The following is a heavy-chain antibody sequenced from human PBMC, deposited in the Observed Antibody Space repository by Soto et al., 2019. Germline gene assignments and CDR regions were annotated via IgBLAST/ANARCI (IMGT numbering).Heavy chain of an antibody. J-gene: IGHJ3*02. V-gene: IGHV5-51*01. CDR1: GYSFISSW. Sequence: GESLKISCKGSGYSFISSWIGWVRQMPGKGLECMGIIYPGDSDTRYTPSFQGQVTISVDKSISTAYLQWSSLKASDTAMHYCAKTGVADAFDIWGQGTTVTVSS. CDR2: IYPGDSDT. D-gene: IGHD3-3*01. CDR3: AKTGVADAFDI.